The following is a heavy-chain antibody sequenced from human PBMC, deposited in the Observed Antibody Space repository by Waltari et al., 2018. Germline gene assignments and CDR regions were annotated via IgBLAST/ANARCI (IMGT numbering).Heavy chain of an antibody. Sequence: EVQLVESGGGLVQPGGSLRLSCPASGFRFNLYWMSWVRQAPGKGLEFVANINQDGSEKSYVDSVKGRFTISRDNAKNSMSLQMSSLRAEDAAVYYCARDPGFSEFDLWGQGTLVSISA. V-gene: IGHV3-7*01. J-gene: IGHJ3*01. CDR3: ARDPGFSEFDL. CDR1: GFRFNLYW. CDR2: INQDGSEK.